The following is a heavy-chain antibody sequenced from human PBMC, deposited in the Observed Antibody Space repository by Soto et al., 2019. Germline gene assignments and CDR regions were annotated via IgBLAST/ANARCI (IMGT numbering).Heavy chain of an antibody. D-gene: IGHD2-2*01. CDR3: SYSLFGYWLLLSAFDI. Sequence: LRLSSAAPGFTFSSYAMRWVRQAPGKGPEGGSAISGSGGSTYYADSVKGVFTISRDNLNNTLNLQMHSLRAEDTAVYYCSYSLFGYWLLLSAFDIWGQGTMVTVSS. V-gene: IGHV3-23*01. J-gene: IGHJ3*02. CDR2: ISGSGGST. CDR1: GFTFSSYA.